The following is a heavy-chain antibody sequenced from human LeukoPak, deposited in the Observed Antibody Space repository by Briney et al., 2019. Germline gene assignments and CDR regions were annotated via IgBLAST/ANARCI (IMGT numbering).Heavy chain of an antibody. J-gene: IGHJ6*03. CDR2: IYTSGST. D-gene: IGHD5-12*01. V-gene: IGHV4-4*07. CDR1: GGSISSYY. CDR3: ARGAVRGVATITMATYYYYYMDV. Sequence: SETLSLTCTVSGGSISSYYWSWIRQPAGKGLERIGRIYTSGSTNYNPSLKSRVTMSVDTSKNQFSLKLSSVTAADTAVYYCARGAVRGVATITMATYYYYYMDVWGKGTTVTVSS.